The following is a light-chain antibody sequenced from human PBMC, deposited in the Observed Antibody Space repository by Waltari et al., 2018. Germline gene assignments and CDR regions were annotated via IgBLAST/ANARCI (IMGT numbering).Light chain of an antibody. J-gene: IGLJ2*01. CDR3: CSYAGRYTSV. Sequence: QSALTQPRSVSGSPGQSVTLSCTGTNSDVGAYNYVSWYQQRPGKAPKLVIYAVDKRPSGVPVRFSGSKAGNTASLTISGLQTDDEADYYCCSYAGRYTSVFGGGTKVTVL. V-gene: IGLV2-11*01. CDR2: AVD. CDR1: NSDVGAYNY.